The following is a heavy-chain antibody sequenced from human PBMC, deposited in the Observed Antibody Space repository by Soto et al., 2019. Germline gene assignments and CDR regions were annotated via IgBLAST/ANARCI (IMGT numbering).Heavy chain of an antibody. J-gene: IGHJ4*02. CDR3: ARVGGYDFWSGSMVAFDY. CDR2: INHSGST. V-gene: IGHV4-34*01. Sequence: KTSETLSLTCAVYGGSFSGYYWSWIRQPPGKGLEWIGEINHSGSTNYNPSLKSRVTISVDTSKNQFSLKLSSVTAADTAVYYCARVGGYDFWSGSMVAFDYWGQGTLVTVSS. CDR1: GGSFSGYY. D-gene: IGHD3-3*01.